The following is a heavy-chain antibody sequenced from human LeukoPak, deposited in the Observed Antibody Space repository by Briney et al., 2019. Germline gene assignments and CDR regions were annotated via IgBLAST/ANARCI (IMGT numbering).Heavy chain of an antibody. J-gene: IGHJ4*02. CDR2: MIPIFGRA. Sequence: GASVKVSCKASGGTFSSYAISWVRQAPGQGLEWMGGMIPIFGRANYAQKFQGRVTITADESTSTAYMELSSLRSEDTAVYYCAIPVVKQQLDRLYYWGQGSLVTVSS. CDR1: GGTFSSYA. D-gene: IGHD6-13*01. CDR3: AIPVVKQQLDRLYY. V-gene: IGHV1-69*01.